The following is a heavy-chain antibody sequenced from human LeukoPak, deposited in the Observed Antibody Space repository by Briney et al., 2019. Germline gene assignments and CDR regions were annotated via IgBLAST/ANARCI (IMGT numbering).Heavy chain of an antibody. Sequence: AVKVSCEASGYTLTSDGIRWVPQAPGQRLKWMGRIIPIFGTANYAQKFQGRVTITTDESTSTAYMELSSLRSEDTAVYYCARSKIGGVIVLYYFDYWGQGTLVTVSS. CDR3: ARSKIGGVIVLYYFDY. CDR2: IIPIFGTA. CDR1: GYTLTSDG. D-gene: IGHD3-16*02. V-gene: IGHV1-69*05. J-gene: IGHJ4*02.